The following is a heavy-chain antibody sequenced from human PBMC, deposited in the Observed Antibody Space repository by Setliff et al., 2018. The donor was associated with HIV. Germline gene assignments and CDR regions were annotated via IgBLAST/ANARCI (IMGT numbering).Heavy chain of an antibody. J-gene: IGHJ6*03. D-gene: IGHD3-3*01. CDR2: IKDRGVT. CDR3: ARGQQASYDFGNDSPDYNYYMDV. CDR1: GGPFSGYY. Sequence: SETLSLTCDVYGGPFSGYYWTWIRQPQGKGLEWIADIKDRGVTNYSPSLKSRVTISVDTSRSQFSLRLCSVTAADTAVYYCARGQQASYDFGNDSPDYNYYMDVWAKGTTVTVSS. V-gene: IGHV4-34*01.